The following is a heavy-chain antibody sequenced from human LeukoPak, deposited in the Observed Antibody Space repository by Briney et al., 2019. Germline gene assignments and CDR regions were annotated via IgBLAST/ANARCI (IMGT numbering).Heavy chain of an antibody. CDR3: ARGGGYCSSTSCYYGMDV. D-gene: IGHD2-2*01. Sequence: PGGSLRLSCEASGFTLSNYFMSWVRQAPGKGLEWVANIAQDGNEKNYVDSVRGRFTISRDNAKNSLYLQMNSLRAEDTAVYYCARGGGYCSSTSCYYGMDVWGQGTTVIVSS. V-gene: IGHV3-7*01. CDR2: IAQDGNEK. CDR1: GFTLSNYF. J-gene: IGHJ6*02.